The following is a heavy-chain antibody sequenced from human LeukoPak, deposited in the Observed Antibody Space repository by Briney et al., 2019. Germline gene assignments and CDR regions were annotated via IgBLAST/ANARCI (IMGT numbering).Heavy chain of an antibody. D-gene: IGHD1-26*01. CDR1: VYIFTSYG. J-gene: IGHJ5*02. CDR2: ICPYNGNI. Sequence: ASVKVSCMCPVYIFTSYGISWVRQAPGQGGEGVGWICPYNGNIKYAQKFQGRVTMTTATSTSTAYMELRSPRSDATAVYYCARGRQIWEIWFDPWGQGTLVTVSS. CDR3: ARGRQIWEIWFDP. V-gene: IGHV1-18*01.